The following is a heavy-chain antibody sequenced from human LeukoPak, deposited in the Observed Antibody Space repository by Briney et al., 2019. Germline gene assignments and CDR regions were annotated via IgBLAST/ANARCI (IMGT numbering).Heavy chain of an antibody. J-gene: IGHJ4*02. Sequence: GGSLRLSCAASGFTFSGHWIHWVRQAPGMGLVWVSRINERGTDSMYAESVKGRFTISRDNAKNTVYLQMNSLRAEDTAVYYCVRDETLWTLDWWGQGTLVSVSS. CDR2: INERGTDS. V-gene: IGHV3-74*03. D-gene: IGHD1-1*01. CDR3: VRDETLWTLDW. CDR1: GFTFSGHW.